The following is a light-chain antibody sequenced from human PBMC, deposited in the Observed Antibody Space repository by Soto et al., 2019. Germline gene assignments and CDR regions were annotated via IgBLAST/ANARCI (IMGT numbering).Light chain of an antibody. CDR2: KAS. CDR1: QSISSW. V-gene: IGKV1-5*03. Sequence: DIQMTQSPSTLSASVGDRVTITCLASQSISSWLAWYQQKPGKAPKLLIYKASSLGSGVPSRFSGSGSGTEFTLTISSLQPDDFATYYCQQYNSHSRTFGQGTKVDIK. CDR3: QQYNSHSRT. J-gene: IGKJ1*01.